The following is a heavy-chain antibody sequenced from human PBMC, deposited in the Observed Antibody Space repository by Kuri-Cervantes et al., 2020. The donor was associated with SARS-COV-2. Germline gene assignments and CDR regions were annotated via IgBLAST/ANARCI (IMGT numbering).Heavy chain of an antibody. Sequence: ASVKVSCKASGYTFITYGISWVRQAPGQRLEWLGWISVWNRNTDYAQKVQGRVTMTTDTSTSTAYMELRSLRSDDTVVYFCARGYYSHFDYWGQGTLVTVSS. CDR2: ISVWNRNT. CDR3: ARGYYSHFDY. D-gene: IGHD1-26*01. CDR1: GYTFITYG. V-gene: IGHV1-18*04. J-gene: IGHJ4*02.